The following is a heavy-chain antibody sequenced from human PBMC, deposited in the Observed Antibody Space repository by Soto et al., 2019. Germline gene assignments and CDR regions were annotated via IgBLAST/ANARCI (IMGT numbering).Heavy chain of an antibody. Sequence: QVQLVESGGGVVQPGRSLRLSCAASGFTFSSYAMHWVRQAPGKGLEWVAVISYDGSNKYYADSVKGRFTISRDHSKNTLYLQMNSLRAEDTAVYYCARIRGYSYGYDYFDYWGQGTLVTVSS. CDR2: ISYDGSNK. D-gene: IGHD5-18*01. J-gene: IGHJ4*02. CDR1: GFTFSSYA. V-gene: IGHV3-30-3*01. CDR3: ARIRGYSYGYDYFDY.